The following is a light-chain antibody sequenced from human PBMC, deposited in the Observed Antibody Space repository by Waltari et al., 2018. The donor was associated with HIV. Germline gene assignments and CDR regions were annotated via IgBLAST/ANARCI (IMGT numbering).Light chain of an antibody. CDR2: DNN. Sequence: SIFTQPPWVSAAPGQRVTISCPGNISHVCHNFVSLYHHFPGGAPKLLIYDNNKRPSDIPDRFAGFKFGASATLGITGLQTGDEADYYCATWHTSLTDVIYV. J-gene: IGLJ1*01. V-gene: IGLV1-51*01. CDR3: ATWHTSLTDVIYV. CDR1: ISHVCHNF.